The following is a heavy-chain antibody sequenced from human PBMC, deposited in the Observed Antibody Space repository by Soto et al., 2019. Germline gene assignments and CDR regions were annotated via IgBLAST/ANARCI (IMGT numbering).Heavy chain of an antibody. CDR3: ATHHLLSRYFDY. V-gene: IGHV4-30-4*01. J-gene: IGHJ4*02. CDR2: IYYSGTT. CDR1: GDSISSGDYY. D-gene: IGHD1-26*01. Sequence: SETLSLTCTVSGDSISSGDYYWSWIRQPPGKGLEWIGYIYYSGTTYYNPSLKSRVTISVDTSKNQFSLKLSSVTAADTAVYYCATHHLLSRYFDYWGQGKLVTVSS.